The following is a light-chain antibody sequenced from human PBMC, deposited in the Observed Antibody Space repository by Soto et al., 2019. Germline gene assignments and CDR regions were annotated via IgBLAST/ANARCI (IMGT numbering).Light chain of an antibody. Sequence: QSVLTQPPSVSAAPGQKVTISCSGGSSNIAKNYVSWYQQLPGTAPKLLIPRNNERPSEIPDRFSGSKSGTSATLGITGLQTGDEADYYCGTWDSSLSAAVFGGGTKVTVL. CDR3: GTWDSSLSAAV. V-gene: IGLV1-51*02. J-gene: IGLJ3*02. CDR2: RNN. CDR1: SSNIAKNY.